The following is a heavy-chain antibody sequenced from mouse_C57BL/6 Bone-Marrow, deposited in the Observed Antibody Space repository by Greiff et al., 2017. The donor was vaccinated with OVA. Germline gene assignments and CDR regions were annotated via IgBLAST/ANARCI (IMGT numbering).Heavy chain of an antibody. CDR2: ISSGGDYI. D-gene: IGHD1-1*01. CDR1: GFTFSSYA. J-gene: IGHJ2*01. Sequence: VKVVESGEGLVKPGGSLKLSCAASGFTFSSYAMSWVRQTPEKRLEWVAYISSGGDYIYYADPVQGRFTISRDNARNTLYLQMSSLKSEDTAMYYCTMHYYGSSPYFDYWGQGTTLTVSS. CDR3: TMHYYGSSPYFDY. V-gene: IGHV5-9-1*02.